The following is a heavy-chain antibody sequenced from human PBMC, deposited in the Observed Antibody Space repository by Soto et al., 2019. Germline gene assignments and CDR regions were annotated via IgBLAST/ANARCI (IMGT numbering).Heavy chain of an antibody. CDR3: ARGPSSGYYYFAFDI. J-gene: IGHJ3*02. V-gene: IGHV1-46*01. CDR2: INPSGGST. D-gene: IGHD3-22*01. Sequence: GASVKVSCKASGYTFTSYAMHWVRQAPGQGLEWMGIINPSGGSTSYAQKFQGRVTMTRDTSTSTVYMELSSLRSEDTAVYYCARGPSSGYYYFAFDIWGQGTMVTVSS. CDR1: GYTFTSYA.